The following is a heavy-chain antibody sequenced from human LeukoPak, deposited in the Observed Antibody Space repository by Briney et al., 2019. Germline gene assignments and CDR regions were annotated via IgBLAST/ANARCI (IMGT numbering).Heavy chain of an antibody. D-gene: IGHD3-3*01. V-gene: IGHV1-69*05. CDR2: IIPIFGTA. J-gene: IGHJ3*02. CDR3: ARAQRFLEWLNAFDI. Sequence: GASVKVSCKASGGTFSSYAISWVRQAPGQGLEWMGGIIPIFGTANYAQKFQGRVTITTDESTSTAYMELSSLRSEDTAVYYCARAQRFLEWLNAFDIWGQGTMVTVSS. CDR1: GGTFSSYA.